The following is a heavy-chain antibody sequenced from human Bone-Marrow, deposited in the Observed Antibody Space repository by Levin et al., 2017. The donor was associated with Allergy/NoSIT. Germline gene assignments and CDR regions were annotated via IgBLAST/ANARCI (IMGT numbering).Heavy chain of an antibody. CDR1: GGSISNGAYS. CDR3: ARGAPWKMGYYFDY. V-gene: IGHV4-30-2*01. D-gene: IGHD5-24*01. J-gene: IGHJ4*02. Sequence: PSETLSLTCAVSGGSISNGAYSWTWIRQPPGKGLEWIGYIFHSGNTFYNPSLSRRVSLSVDTSKNQFSLRLNSVAAEDTAVYFCARGAPWKMGYYFDYWGQGSLVTVSS. CDR2: IFHSGNT.